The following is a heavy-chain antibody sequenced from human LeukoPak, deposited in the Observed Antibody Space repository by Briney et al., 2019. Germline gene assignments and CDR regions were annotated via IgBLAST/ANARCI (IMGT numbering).Heavy chain of an antibody. V-gene: IGHV3-20*04. CDR3: ARGGLMTTVGY. D-gene: IGHD4-23*01. J-gene: IGHJ4*02. CDR2: INWNGGST. CDR1: GFTFDDYS. Sequence: GGSLRLSCAASGFTFDDYSMSWVRQAPGKGLEWVSGINWNGGSTGYADSVKGRFTISRDNAKNSLYLQMNSLRAEDTAVYYCARGGLMTTVGYWGQGTLVTVSS.